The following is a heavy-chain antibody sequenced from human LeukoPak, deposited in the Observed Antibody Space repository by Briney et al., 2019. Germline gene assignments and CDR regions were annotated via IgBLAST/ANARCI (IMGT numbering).Heavy chain of an antibody. Sequence: GGSLRLSCAASGFTFSSYSMNWVRQAPGKGLEWVSYISSSSSTIYYADSVKGRFTISRDNAKNSLYLQMNSLRAEDTAVYYCATGGGEVDYWGQGTLVTVSS. CDR2: ISSSSSTI. J-gene: IGHJ4*02. CDR1: GFTFSSYS. D-gene: IGHD3-16*01. V-gene: IGHV3-48*01. CDR3: ATGGGEVDY.